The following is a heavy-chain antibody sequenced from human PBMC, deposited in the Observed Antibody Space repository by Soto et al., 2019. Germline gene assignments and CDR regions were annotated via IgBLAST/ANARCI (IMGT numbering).Heavy chain of an antibody. Sequence: EVQLVESGGGLVQPGRSLRLSCAASGFTFGDYAMQWVRQAPGKGLEWVSAISWNSGSIDYADSVQGRFTISRDNAKNSLYLQMNRLRAEDTALYYCAKSPTTSGWYVTTDYWGQGTRVTVSS. V-gene: IGHV3-9*01. CDR3: AKSPTTSGWYVTTDY. CDR1: GFTFGDYA. J-gene: IGHJ4*02. CDR2: ISWNSGSI. D-gene: IGHD6-19*01.